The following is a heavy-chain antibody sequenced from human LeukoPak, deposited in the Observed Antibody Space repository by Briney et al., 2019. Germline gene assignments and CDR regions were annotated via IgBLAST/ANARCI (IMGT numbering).Heavy chain of an antibody. CDR1: GGSISSYY. D-gene: IGHD1-14*01. V-gene: IGHV4-4*07. CDR2: IYSSGSA. CDR3: ARDLTEGRPFDS. J-gene: IGHJ5*01. Sequence: SETLSLTCTVSGGSISSYYWSWIRQPDGKGLEWIGRIYSSGSASYNSSLKSRVTMSIDTSKNQLSLKLTSVTAADTAVYYCARDLTEGRPFDSWGQGTLVTVSS.